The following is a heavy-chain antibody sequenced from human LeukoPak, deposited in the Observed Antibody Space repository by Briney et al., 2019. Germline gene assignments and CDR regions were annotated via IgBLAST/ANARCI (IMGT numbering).Heavy chain of an antibody. Sequence: GRSMRLSCAASGFTFSSYAMNWVRQAPGKGLEWVSYISSGDSTIYYAGAVKGRFTISRGNASNSLYLQMNSLRAEYTAFYYCARDSIVNGALDIWGQGTMVTVSS. CDR2: ISSGDSTI. CDR1: GFTFSSYA. CDR3: ARDSIVNGALDI. D-gene: IGHD2/OR15-2a*01. V-gene: IGHV3-48*03. J-gene: IGHJ3*02.